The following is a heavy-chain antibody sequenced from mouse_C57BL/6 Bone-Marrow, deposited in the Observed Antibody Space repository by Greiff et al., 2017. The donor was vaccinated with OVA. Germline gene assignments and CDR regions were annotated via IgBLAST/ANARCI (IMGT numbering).Heavy chain of an antibody. V-gene: IGHV1-54*01. CDR3: AVYYDYPLAY. J-gene: IGHJ3*01. CDR1: GYAFTNYL. D-gene: IGHD2-4*01. Sequence: QVQLQQSGAELVRPGTSVKVSCKASGYAFTNYLIEWVKQRPGQGLEWIGVINPGSGGTNYTAKFKGKATLTADKSSSTAYMQLSSLASEDSAVYFCAVYYDYPLAYWGQGTLVTVSA. CDR2: INPGSGGT.